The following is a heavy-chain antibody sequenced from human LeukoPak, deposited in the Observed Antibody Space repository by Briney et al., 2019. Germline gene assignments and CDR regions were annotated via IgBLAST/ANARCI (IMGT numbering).Heavy chain of an antibody. CDR1: GFTFSSYW. CDR3: ARDFGRNGDFHAFDI. V-gene: IGHV3-74*01. J-gene: IGHJ3*02. D-gene: IGHD4-17*01. CDR2: INSDGSST. Sequence: GGSLRLSCAASGFTFSSYWMHWVRQAPGKGLVRVSRINSDGSSTSYADSVKGRFTISRDNAKNSLYLQMNSLRAEDTAVYYCARDFGRNGDFHAFDIWGQGTMVTVSS.